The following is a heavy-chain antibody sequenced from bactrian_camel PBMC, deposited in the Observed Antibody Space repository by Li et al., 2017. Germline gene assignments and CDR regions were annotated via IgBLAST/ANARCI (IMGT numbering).Heavy chain of an antibody. V-gene: IGHV3S40*01. J-gene: IGHJ4*01. Sequence: DVQLVESGGGLVQPGGSLRLSCAVSGFTFSNYAMSWVRQAPGKGLEWVSAINSGGGSTYYADSVKGRFTISRDNAKNTLYLQMNSLKTEDTAVYYCGVGRYGGSWLGRNPGGQGTQVTVS. D-gene: IGHD6*01. CDR2: INSGGGST. CDR1: GFTFSNYA.